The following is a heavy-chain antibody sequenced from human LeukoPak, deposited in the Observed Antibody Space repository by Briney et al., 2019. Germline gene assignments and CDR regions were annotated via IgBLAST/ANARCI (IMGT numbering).Heavy chain of an antibody. Sequence: PGRSLRLSCTASGFTFGDDAMSWIRHAPGQGLEWVGFMRSKAYGGTTEYAASVRGRFTISREDTKSIAHLQMSSLQTEDTAVYYCTSSGATVSGWPFPYDYSGHGTLVTVSS. CDR1: GFTFGDDA. J-gene: IGHJ4*01. V-gene: IGHV3-49*03. D-gene: IGHD6-19*01. CDR2: MRSKAYGGTT. CDR3: TSSGATVSGWPFPYDY.